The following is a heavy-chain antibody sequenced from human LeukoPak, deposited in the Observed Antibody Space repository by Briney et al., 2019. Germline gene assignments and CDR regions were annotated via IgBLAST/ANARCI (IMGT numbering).Heavy chain of an antibody. CDR1: GSSMSSDYY. V-gene: IGHV4-38-2*02. J-gene: IGHJ4*02. Sequence: SETLSLTCTVSGSSMSSDYYWGWIRQPPGKGLEWIGSISDSGSAYYNPSLKSRVTISVDTSKNQFSLKLSSVTAADTAVYYCARRKISSGIVVVPAAMVSEAVDYWGQGTLVTVSS. D-gene: IGHD2-2*01. CDR3: ARRKISSGIVVVPAAMVSEAVDY. CDR2: ISDSGSA.